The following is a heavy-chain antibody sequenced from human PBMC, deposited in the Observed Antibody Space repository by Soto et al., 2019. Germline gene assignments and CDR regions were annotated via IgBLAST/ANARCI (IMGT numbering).Heavy chain of an antibody. CDR2: ISWNSGSI. CDR3: AKDSYDEGYNWFDP. J-gene: IGHJ5*02. D-gene: IGHD3-3*01. V-gene: IGHV3-9*01. Sequence: GGSLRLSCAASGFTFDDYAMHWVRQAPGKGLEWVSGISWNSGSIGYADSVKGRFTISRDNAKNSLYLQMNSLRAEDTALYYCAKDSYDEGYNWFDPWGQGTLVTVSS. CDR1: GFTFDDYA.